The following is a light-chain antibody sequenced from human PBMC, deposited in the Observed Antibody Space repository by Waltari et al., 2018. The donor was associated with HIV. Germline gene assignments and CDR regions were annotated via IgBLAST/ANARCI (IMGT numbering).Light chain of an antibody. CDR3: SSYAGSNNFVV. V-gene: IGLV2-8*01. CDR2: EVS. J-gene: IGLJ2*01. CDR1: SSDVGGYNH. Sequence: QSALTQTPSASGSPGQSVTIPCTGTSSDVGGYNHVPWYQQHPGKAPKRMIYEVSKRPSGVPDRFSGSKSGNTASLTVSGLQAEDEADYYCSSYAGSNNFVVFGGGTKLTVL.